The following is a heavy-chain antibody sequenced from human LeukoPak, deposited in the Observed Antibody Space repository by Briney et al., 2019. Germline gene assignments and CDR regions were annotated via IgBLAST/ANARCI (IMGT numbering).Heavy chain of an antibody. CDR1: GFTFSSYE. Sequence: QSGGSLRLSCAASGFTFSSYEMNWVRQAPGKGLEWVSYISSSGSTIYYADSVKGRFTISRDNVKNSLYLQMNSLRAEDTAVYYCARDDYDSSTPYYFDYWGQGILVTVSS. CDR2: ISSSGSTI. J-gene: IGHJ4*02. D-gene: IGHD3-22*01. CDR3: ARDDYDSSTPYYFDY. V-gene: IGHV3-48*03.